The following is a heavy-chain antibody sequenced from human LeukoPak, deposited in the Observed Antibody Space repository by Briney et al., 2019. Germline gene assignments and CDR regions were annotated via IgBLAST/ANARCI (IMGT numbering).Heavy chain of an antibody. CDR1: GFTFSSYS. CDR3: ARAPRGYSYGYVGY. J-gene: IGHJ4*02. V-gene: IGHV3-21*01. Sequence: PGGSLRLSCAASGFTFSSYSMNWVRQAPGKGLEWVSSISSSSSYIYYADSVKGRFTISRDNAKNSLYLQMNSPRAEDTAVYYCARAPRGYSYGYVGYWGQGTLVTVSS. D-gene: IGHD5-18*01. CDR2: ISSSSSYI.